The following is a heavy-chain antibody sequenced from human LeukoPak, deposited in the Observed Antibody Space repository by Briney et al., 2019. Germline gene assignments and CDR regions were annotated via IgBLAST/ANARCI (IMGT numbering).Heavy chain of an antibody. V-gene: IGHV3-15*01. CDR1: GFTFSNAW. CDR3: TTEVYAEGVVVDY. J-gene: IGHJ4*02. Sequence: GGSLRLPCAASGFTFSNAWMSWVRQAPGKGLEWVGRIKSKTDGGTTDYAAPVKGRFTISRDDSKNTLYLQMNSLKTEDTAVYYCTTEVYAEGVVVDYWGQGTLVTVSS. D-gene: IGHD2-8*01. CDR2: IKSKTDGGTT.